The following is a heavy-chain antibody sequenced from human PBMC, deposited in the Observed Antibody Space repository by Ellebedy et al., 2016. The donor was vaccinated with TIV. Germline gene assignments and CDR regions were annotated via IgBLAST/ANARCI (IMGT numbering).Heavy chain of an antibody. J-gene: IGHJ4*02. CDR3: ATCGSLDY. CDR1: GFTFSSYS. Sequence: GESLKISCAASGFTFSSYSMNWVRQAPGKGLEWVSSISSSSSYIYYADSVKGRFTISRDNAKNSLYLQMNSLRAEDTAVYYCATCGSLDYWGQGTLVTVSS. CDR2: ISSSSSYI. V-gene: IGHV3-21*01.